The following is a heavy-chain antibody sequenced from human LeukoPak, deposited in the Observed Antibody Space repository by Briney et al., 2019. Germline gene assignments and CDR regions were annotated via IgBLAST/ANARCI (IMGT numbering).Heavy chain of an antibody. CDR1: GGSISSSSYY. CDR2: IYYSGST. J-gene: IGHJ4*02. CDR3: ARQGDIVVPDY. Sequence: PSETLSLTCTVSGGSISSSSYYWGWIRQPPGKGLEWIGSIYYSGSTYYNPSLKSRVTISVDTSKNQFSLKLSSVTAADTAVYYCARQGDIVVPDYWGQGTLVTVSS. V-gene: IGHV4-39*01. D-gene: IGHD2-15*01.